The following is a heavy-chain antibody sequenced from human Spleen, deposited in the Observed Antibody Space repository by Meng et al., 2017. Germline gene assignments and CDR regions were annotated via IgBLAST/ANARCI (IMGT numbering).Heavy chain of an antibody. V-gene: IGHV4-4*07. CDR2: IYTSGST. J-gene: IGHJ4*02. CDR3: AGAGYSSGWYDY. Sequence: SETLSLTCTVSGGSISSYYCSWIRQPAGKGLEWIGLIYTSGSTHYNPYLKSRVTMSVDTSKNQFSLKLSSVTAADTAVYYCAGAGYSSGWYDYWGQGTLVTVSS. D-gene: IGHD6-19*01. CDR1: GGSISSYY.